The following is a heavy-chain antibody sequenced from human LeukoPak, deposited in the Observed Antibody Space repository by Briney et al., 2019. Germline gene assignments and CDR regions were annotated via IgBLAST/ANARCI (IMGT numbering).Heavy chain of an antibody. CDR2: ISSGSSII. J-gene: IGHJ4*02. V-gene: IGHV3-48*02. Sequence: GGSLRLPCAASGFTFSSYNMNWVRQAPGKGLEWVSYISSGSSIIYYADSVKGRFTVSRDNAKNPLYLHMSSLRDEDTAVYYCARRIAGAGTDFDYWGQGTLVTVSS. D-gene: IGHD6-13*01. CDR3: ARRIAGAGTDFDY. CDR1: GFTFSSYN.